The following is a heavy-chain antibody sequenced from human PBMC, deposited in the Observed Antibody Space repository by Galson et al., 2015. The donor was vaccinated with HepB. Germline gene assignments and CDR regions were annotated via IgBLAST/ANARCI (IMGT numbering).Heavy chain of an antibody. J-gene: IGHJ4*02. D-gene: IGHD3-3*01. CDR3: ARHLERGFCDF. V-gene: IGHV4-59*08. CDR2: IYYSGST. Sequence: QPPGKGLEWVGYIYYSGSTSYNPSLKSRVTISVDTSKKQFSLRLRSVTAADTAVYYCARHLERGFCDFWGQGTLVTVSS.